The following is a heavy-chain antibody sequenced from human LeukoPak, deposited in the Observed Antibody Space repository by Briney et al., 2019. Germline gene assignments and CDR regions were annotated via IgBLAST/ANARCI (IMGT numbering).Heavy chain of an antibody. J-gene: IGHJ4*02. Sequence: ASVKVSCKASGYTFTSYYMHWVRQAPGQGLEWMGIINPSGGSTSYAQKFQGRVTMTRDTSKNQFSLKLSSVTAADTAVYYCARQGGYYGSGSYYNFGFDYWGQGTLVTVSS. CDR2: INPSGGST. D-gene: IGHD3-10*01. CDR3: ARQGGYYGSGSYYNFGFDY. CDR1: GYTFTSYY. V-gene: IGHV1-46*01.